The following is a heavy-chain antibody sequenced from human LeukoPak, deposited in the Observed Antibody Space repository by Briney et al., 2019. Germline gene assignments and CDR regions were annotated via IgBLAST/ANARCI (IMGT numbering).Heavy chain of an antibody. Sequence: SVKVSCKASGGTLSSYAISWVRQAPGQGLEWMGKIIPIFGTANYAQKFQGRVTITTDESTSTAYMELSSLRSEDTAVYYCARGDLAALDYWGQGTLVTVSS. D-gene: IGHD3-16*01. CDR1: GGTLSSYA. CDR2: IIPIFGTA. J-gene: IGHJ4*02. CDR3: ARGDLAALDY. V-gene: IGHV1-69*05.